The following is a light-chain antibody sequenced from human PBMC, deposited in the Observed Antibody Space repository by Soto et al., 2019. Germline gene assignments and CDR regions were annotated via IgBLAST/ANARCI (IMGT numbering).Light chain of an antibody. CDR3: QQYNSYRT. Sequence: DIQMTQSHSTLSASVGDRVTITCRDSQSISSWLALYQQKPGKAPKLLIYDASSLESGVPSRFSGSGSGTEFTLTISSLQPDDFATYYCQQYNSYRTFGQGTKVDIK. CDR1: QSISSW. CDR2: DAS. V-gene: IGKV1-5*01. J-gene: IGKJ1*01.